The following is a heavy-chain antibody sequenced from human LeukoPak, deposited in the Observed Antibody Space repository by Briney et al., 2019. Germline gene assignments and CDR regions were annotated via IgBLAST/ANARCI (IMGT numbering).Heavy chain of an antibody. CDR1: GYTFTSYY. V-gene: IGHV1-46*01. Sequence: ASVKVSRKASGYTFTSYYMHWVRQAPGQGLEWMGIINPSGGSTSYAQKFQGRVTMTRDTSTSTVYMELSSLRSEDTAVYYCAREGSPYYYDSSGFFWFDPWGQGTLVTVSS. D-gene: IGHD3-22*01. CDR3: AREGSPYYYDSSGFFWFDP. CDR2: INPSGGST. J-gene: IGHJ5*02.